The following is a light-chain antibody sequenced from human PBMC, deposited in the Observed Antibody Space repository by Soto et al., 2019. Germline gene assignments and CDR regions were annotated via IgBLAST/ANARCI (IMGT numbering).Light chain of an antibody. CDR3: HHYGASPHT. CDR1: ERAHSNY. Sequence: EMVLTQSPGTLSLSPGERAALSCRASERAHSNYLAWYQQKPGQSPRLLVYGASRRAADISDRFIGSGSGTDFSLIINRLEPEDFAFYLCHHYGASPHTFGQGTRLEV. V-gene: IGKV3-20*01. J-gene: IGKJ1*01. CDR2: GAS.